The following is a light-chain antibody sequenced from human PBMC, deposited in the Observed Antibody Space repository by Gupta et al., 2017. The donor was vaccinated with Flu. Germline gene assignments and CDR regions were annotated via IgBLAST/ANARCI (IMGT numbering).Light chain of an antibody. CDR2: VYSDGSH. V-gene: IGLV4-69*01. CDR1: SGNSSNA. J-gene: IGLJ3*02. Sequence: VKLTCTLSSGNSSNAIAWHQQQPEKGPRYLMKVYSDGSHDKGGGIPDRFSGSSSGAERYLTISSLQSEDEADYYCQTWDADNWVFGGGTKLTVL. CDR3: QTWDADNWV.